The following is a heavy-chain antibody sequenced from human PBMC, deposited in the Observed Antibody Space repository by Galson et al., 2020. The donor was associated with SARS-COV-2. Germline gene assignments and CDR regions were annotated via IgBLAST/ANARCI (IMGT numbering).Heavy chain of an antibody. Sequence: SETLSLTCTVSGGSISSSSYYWGWLRQPTGKGLEWIGSIYYSGSTYYNPSLKSRVTISVDTSKNQFSLNLRSVTAADTALYYCARGHRGVVPSPILGLGPYYSYYYMDVWDKGTTVTVSS. D-gene: IGHD2-2*01. V-gene: IGHV4-39*07. CDR2: IYYSGST. J-gene: IGHJ6*03. CDR3: ARGHRGVVPSPILGLGPYYSYYYMDV. CDR1: GGSISSSSYY.